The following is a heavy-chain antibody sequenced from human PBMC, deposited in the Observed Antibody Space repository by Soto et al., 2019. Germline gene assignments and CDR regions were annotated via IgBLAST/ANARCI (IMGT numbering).Heavy chain of an antibody. CDR3: ARVTGRYYYGMDV. J-gene: IGHJ6*02. CDR2: IYYSGST. D-gene: IGHD2-21*02. V-gene: IGHV4-39*01. CDR1: NGSISSSSCH. Sequence: SETLSLTCSVSNGSISSSSCHWGWIRQSPGKGLEWIGSIYYSGSTFYNPSLESRVTISVDTSKNQFSLKLSSVTAADTAVYYCARVTGRYYYGMDVWGQGTTVTVSS.